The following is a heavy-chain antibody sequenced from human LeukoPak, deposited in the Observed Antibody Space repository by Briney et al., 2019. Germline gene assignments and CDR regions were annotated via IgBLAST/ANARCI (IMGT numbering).Heavy chain of an antibody. D-gene: IGHD1-26*01. J-gene: IGHJ3*02. CDR3: ARDALVWGATHDAFDI. CDR2: IWYDGSNK. Sequence: GGSLRLSCAASGFSFSSYAMSWVRQAPGKGLEWVAVIWYDGSNKYYADSVKGRFTISRDNSKNTLYLQMNSLRAEDTAVYYCARDALVWGATHDAFDIWGQGTMVTVSS. V-gene: IGHV3-33*08. CDR1: GFSFSSYA.